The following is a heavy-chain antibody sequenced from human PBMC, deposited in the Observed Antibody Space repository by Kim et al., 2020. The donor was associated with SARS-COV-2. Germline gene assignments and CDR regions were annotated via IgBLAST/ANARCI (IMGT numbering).Heavy chain of an antibody. D-gene: IGHD4-17*01. CDR2: IKSKTDGGTT. Sequence: GGSLRLSCAASGFTFSNAWMSWVRQAPGKGLEWVGRIKSKTDGGTTDYAAPVKGRFTISRDDSKNTLYLQMNSLKTEDTAVYYCTTDHIFTVTDYYYGMDVWGQGTTVNVSS. V-gene: IGHV3-15*01. CDR3: TTDHIFTVTDYYYGMDV. J-gene: IGHJ6*02. CDR1: GFTFSNAW.